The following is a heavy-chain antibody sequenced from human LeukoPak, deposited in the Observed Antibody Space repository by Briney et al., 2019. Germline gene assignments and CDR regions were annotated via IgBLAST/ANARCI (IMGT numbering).Heavy chain of an antibody. Sequence: SETLSLTCTVSGGSLSGFYWCWIRQPAGKGLEWIGRIFTSGGTNYNPSFKSRVNMSVDTSKNQFALKLSSMTAADSAVHYCASDSAGDRSFECWG. V-gene: IGHV4-4*07. D-gene: IGHD6-13*01. J-gene: IGHJ4*01. CDR2: IFTSGGT. CDR3: ASDSAGDRSFEC. CDR1: GGSLSGFY.